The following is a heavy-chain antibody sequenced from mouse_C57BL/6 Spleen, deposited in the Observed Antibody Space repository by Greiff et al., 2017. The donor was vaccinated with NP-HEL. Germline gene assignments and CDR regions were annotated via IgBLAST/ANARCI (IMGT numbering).Heavy chain of an antibody. CDR1: GYAFSSYW. Sequence: VQLQQSGAELVKPGASVKISCKASGYAFSSYWMNWVKQRPGKGLEWIGQIYPGDGDTNYNGKFKGKATLTADKSSSTAYMQLSSLTSEDSAVYLCAREGRDYAMDYWGQGTSVTVSS. V-gene: IGHV1-80*01. J-gene: IGHJ4*01. CDR2: IYPGDGDT. CDR3: AREGRDYAMDY.